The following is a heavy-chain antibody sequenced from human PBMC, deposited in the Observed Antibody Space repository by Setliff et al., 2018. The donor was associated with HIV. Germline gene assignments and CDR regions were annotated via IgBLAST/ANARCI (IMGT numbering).Heavy chain of an antibody. V-gene: IGHV1-18*01. CDR1: GYSFSNYG. J-gene: IGHJ3*02. CDR2: ISTYSGDT. D-gene: IGHD6-19*01. CDR3: ARVKNIAVVILDAFDI. Sequence: VKVSCKASGYSFSNYGLTWVRQAPGQGLEWMGWISTYSGDTSYAQNLQGRVTMTTDTSTTTGYMELRSLRSDDTAVYYCARVKNIAVVILDAFDIWGQGTVVTVSS.